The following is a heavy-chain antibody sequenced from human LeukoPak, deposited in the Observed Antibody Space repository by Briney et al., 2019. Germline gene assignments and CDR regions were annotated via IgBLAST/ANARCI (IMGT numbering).Heavy chain of an antibody. V-gene: IGHV4-39*07. Sequence: SETLSLTCTVSGGSISSSSYYWGWIRQPPGKGLEWIGSIYYSGSTYYNPSLKSRVTISVDTSKNQFSLKLSSVTAADTAVYYCARTPLTVTTLGYYYYMDVWGKGTTVTVSS. CDR2: IYYSGST. CDR1: GGSISSSSYY. D-gene: IGHD4-11*01. J-gene: IGHJ6*03. CDR3: ARTPLTVTTLGYYYYMDV.